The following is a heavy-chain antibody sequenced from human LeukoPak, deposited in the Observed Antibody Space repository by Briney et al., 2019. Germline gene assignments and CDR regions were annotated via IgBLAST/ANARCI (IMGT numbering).Heavy chain of an antibody. Sequence: GASVKVSCKASGYTFSGYYMHWVRQAPGQGLEWMGWINPKSGGTNEAQKFHDRVTMTRDTSIRTAYMEVSRLRSDDTAVYYYARSPDILTGENFDYWGQGTLVTVSS. D-gene: IGHD3-9*01. CDR3: ARSPDILTGENFDY. J-gene: IGHJ4*02. CDR2: INPKSGGT. V-gene: IGHV1-2*02. CDR1: GYTFSGYY.